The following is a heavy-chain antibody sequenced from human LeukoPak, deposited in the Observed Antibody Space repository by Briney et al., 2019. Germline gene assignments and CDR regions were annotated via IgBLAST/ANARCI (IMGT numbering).Heavy chain of an antibody. D-gene: IGHD1-26*01. CDR3: ATDRNSGKYYDY. CDR2: IYYDGSNQ. Sequence: GGSLRLSCAASGFTFSNYGMNWVRQAPGKGLEWVAVIYYDGSNQYYADSVKGRFTVSRDNAKNTLYLQMDSLRAEDTAVYYCATDRNSGKYYDYWGQGTLVTVSS. V-gene: IGHV3-33*08. J-gene: IGHJ4*02. CDR1: GFTFSNYG.